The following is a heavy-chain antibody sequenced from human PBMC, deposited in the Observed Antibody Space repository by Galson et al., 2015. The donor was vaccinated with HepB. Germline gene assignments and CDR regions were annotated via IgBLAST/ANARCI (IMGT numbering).Heavy chain of an antibody. D-gene: IGHD4-11*01. CDR1: GFTFSSYW. CDR3: ARDTSLYSNYVDWYFDL. J-gene: IGHJ2*01. Sequence: SLRLSCAASGFTFSSYWMSWVRQAPGKGLEWVANIKQDGSEKYYVDSVKGRFTISRDNAKNSLYLQMNSLRAEDTAVYYCARDTSLYSNYVDWYFDLWGRGTLVTVSS. V-gene: IGHV3-7*03. CDR2: IKQDGSEK.